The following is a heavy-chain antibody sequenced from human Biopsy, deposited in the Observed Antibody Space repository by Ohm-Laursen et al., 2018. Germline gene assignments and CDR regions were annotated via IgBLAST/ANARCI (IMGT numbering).Heavy chain of an antibody. CDR3: ATKLTGYFHH. J-gene: IGHJ1*01. D-gene: IGHD3-9*01. CDR1: GGTFSNYG. V-gene: IGHV1-69*06. CDR2: NIPILGTG. Sequence: GASVKVSCKAPGGTFSNYGVNWVRQAPGQGLEWLGGNIPILGTGTYAQKFQDRVTVAADTSTSTATMELRSLRSDDTAVYYCATKLTGYFHHWGQGTPVTVSS.